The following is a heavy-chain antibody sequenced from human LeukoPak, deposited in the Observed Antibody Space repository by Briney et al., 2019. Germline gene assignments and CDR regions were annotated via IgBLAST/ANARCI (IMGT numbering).Heavy chain of an antibody. CDR3: ARGEYYYGSGSYYYYYMDV. CDR2: ISSTGGTA. J-gene: IGHJ6*03. V-gene: IGHV3-23*01. CDR1: GFTFSSFG. D-gene: IGHD3-10*01. Sequence: GGSLRLSCAASGFTFSSFGMSWVRQAPGKGLEWVSAISSTGGTAYYADSVKGRFTISRDNSKNTLYLQMNSLRAEDTAVYYCARGEYYYGSGSYYYYYMDVWGKGTTVTISS.